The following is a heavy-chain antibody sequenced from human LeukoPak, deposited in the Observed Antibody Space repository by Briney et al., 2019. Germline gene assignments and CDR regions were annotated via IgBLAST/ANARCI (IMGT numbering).Heavy chain of an antibody. Sequence: SETLSLTCAVSVYSISRGYYWALIRQPPGKGLEWIGPVYHTGSTYYNPSLDSRVTISVDTSKSELSLNLKSVTAADTAVYYCARAGWIITSGIDSWGQGALVTVSS. CDR2: VYHTGST. J-gene: IGHJ4*02. V-gene: IGHV4-38-2*01. CDR3: ARAGWIITSGIDS. D-gene: IGHD3-10*01. CDR1: VYSISRGYY.